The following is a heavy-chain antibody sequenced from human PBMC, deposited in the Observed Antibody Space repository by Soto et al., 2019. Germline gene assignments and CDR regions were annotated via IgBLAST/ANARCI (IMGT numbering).Heavy chain of an antibody. D-gene: IGHD2-2*03. CDR3: ARPYLDRPTFYGMDV. J-gene: IGHJ6*02. CDR1: GFILGRNN. CDR2: ITSSSTTM. Sequence: EEQLVESGGGLVQAGGSLRLSCAASGFILGRNNMMWVRQAPGKGLEWVAYITSSSTTMNYAGSVKGRFTISRDNANNALYLQMNSLSDEDTAVYYCARPYLDRPTFYGMDVWGQGATVTVSS. V-gene: IGHV3-48*02.